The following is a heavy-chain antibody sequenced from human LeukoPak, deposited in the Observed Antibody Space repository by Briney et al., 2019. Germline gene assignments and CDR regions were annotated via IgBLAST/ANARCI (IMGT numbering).Heavy chain of an antibody. CDR2: IYYSGGT. Sequence: SQTLSLTCTVSGASISRGGYYWGWIRQYPGKGLEWIGYIYYSGGTYYNPSLKSRLTMSADTSKNQLSLKLTSVTAADTAVYYCARGPFLDYGDQGYYFDYWGQGILVTVSS. CDR1: GASISRGGYY. D-gene: IGHD4-17*01. CDR3: ARGPFLDYGDQGYYFDY. J-gene: IGHJ4*02. V-gene: IGHV4-31*03.